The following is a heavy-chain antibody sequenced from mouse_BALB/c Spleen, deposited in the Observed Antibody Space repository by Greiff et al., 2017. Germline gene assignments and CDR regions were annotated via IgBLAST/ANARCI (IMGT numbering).Heavy chain of an antibody. CDR1: GYAFSSYW. Sequence: QVTLKVSGAELVRPGSSVKISCKASGYAFSSYWMNWVKQRPGQGLEWIGQIYPGDGDTNYNGKFKGKATLTADKSSSTAYMQLTSLTSEDSAVYFCAREGGERDFAYWGQGTLVTVSA. CDR3: AREGGERDFAY. J-gene: IGHJ3*01. V-gene: IGHV1-80*01. CDR2: IYPGDGDT.